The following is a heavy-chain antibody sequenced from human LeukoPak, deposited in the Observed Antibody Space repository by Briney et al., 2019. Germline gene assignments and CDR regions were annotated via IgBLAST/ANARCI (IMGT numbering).Heavy chain of an antibody. Sequence: PGGSLRLSCAASGFTFSNYAMSWARQAPGKGLEWVSAISGSGDSTYYADSVKGRFTISRDNSKNTLYLQMNSLRVEDTAVYYCAKGKQQLVRFYMGFDYWGQGTLVTVSS. CDR2: ISGSGDST. CDR1: GFTFSNYA. CDR3: AKGKQQLVRFYMGFDY. J-gene: IGHJ4*02. V-gene: IGHV3-23*01. D-gene: IGHD6-13*01.